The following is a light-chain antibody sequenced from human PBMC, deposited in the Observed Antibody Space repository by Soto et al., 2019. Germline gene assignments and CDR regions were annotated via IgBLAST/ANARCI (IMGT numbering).Light chain of an antibody. J-gene: IGKJ3*01. CDR3: QQYGSSPFT. CDR2: SAS. CDR1: QSVSISY. V-gene: IGKV3-20*01. Sequence: EIVLTQSPGTLSLSPGERATLSCRASQSVSISYLAWYQQKPGQAPRLLIYSASSRATGITDRFSGSGSGTDFTLTISRLEPEDFAVYYCQQYGSSPFTFDPGTKVDIK.